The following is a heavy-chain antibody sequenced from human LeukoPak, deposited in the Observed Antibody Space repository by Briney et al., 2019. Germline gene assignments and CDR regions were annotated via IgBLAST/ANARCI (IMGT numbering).Heavy chain of an antibody. J-gene: IGHJ3*02. CDR3: ATQKDPDFGGYSAPTTFDI. CDR1: GYTFTSYG. D-gene: IGHD4-23*01. CDR2: VSGYNGKT. Sequence: ASVKVSCKASGYTFTSYGVTWVRLSPALGLEWMGWVSGYNGKTNIAQKFQGRVTLTIDKSTNTGYMDLRSLRSDDTAVYYCATQKDPDFGGYSAPTTFDIWGQGTMVSISS. V-gene: IGHV1-18*01.